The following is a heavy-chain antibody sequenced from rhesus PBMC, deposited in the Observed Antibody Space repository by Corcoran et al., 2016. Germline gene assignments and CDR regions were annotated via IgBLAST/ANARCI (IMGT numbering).Heavy chain of an antibody. CDR2: IEGSIANT. V-gene: IGHV4-73*01. CDR3: VRDSNSGTLRRFEV. D-gene: IGHD2-33*01. CDR1: GGSITGYY. Sequence: QVKLQQWGEGLVKPSETLSLTCAVYGGSITGYYWSWIRQPPGKGLEWIGNIEGSIANTKNNPALRNRVSIAKDTAKKQLSLKLSSVTAADMAVYYCVRDSNSGTLRRFEVWGPGVLVTVSS. J-gene: IGHJ5-1*01.